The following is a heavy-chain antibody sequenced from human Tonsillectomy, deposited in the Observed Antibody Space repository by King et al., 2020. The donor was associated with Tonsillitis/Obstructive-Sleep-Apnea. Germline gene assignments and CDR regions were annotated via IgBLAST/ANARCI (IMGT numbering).Heavy chain of an antibody. CDR2: IVRSSGSI. CDR3: AKAYDFWSGQWGMDV. D-gene: IGHD3-3*01. CDR1: GFTFDDFA. V-gene: IGHV3-9*01. Sequence: VQLVESGGGLVQPGRSLRLSCAASGFTFDDFAMHWVRQAPGKGLEWVSGIVRSSGSIVYADSVKGRFTISRDNAKNSLYLQMNSLRAEDTALYYCAKAYDFWSGQWGMDVWAEGPRSPSPQ. J-gene: IGHJ6*04.